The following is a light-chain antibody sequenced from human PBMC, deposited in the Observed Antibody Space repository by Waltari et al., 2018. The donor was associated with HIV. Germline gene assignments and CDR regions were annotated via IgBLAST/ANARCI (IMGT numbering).Light chain of an antibody. CDR1: SSNIGSNY. J-gene: IGLJ2*01. CDR2: RNN. CDR3: ATWDDTLSGPV. V-gene: IGLV1-47*01. Sequence: QSVLTQAPSASGTPGQRVTISCPGSSSNIGSNYAYWYPQCPGTAPKLLLYRNNQRPSGVPDRFSGSKSGTSASLAISGLRSEDEADYYCATWDDTLSGPVFGGGTKLTVL.